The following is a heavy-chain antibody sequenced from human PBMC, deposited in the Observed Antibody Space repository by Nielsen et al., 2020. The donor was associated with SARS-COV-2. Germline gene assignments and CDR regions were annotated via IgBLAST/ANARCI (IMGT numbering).Heavy chain of an antibody. D-gene: IGHD3-10*01. Sequence: SETLSLTCAVYGGSFSAYSWTWIRQSPGKGLDWIGEVTDSGSTKYSPSLKSRVTISADTSKNQISLRLSSVTAADTAVYYCARGLLLLWFGDPSKYYFDFWGPGTLVTVSS. V-gene: IGHV4-34*01. CDR1: GGSFSAYS. J-gene: IGHJ4*02. CDR2: VTDSGST. CDR3: ARGLLLLWFGDPSKYYFDF.